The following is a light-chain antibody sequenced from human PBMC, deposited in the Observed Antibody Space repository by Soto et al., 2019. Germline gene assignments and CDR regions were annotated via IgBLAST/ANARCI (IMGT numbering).Light chain of an antibody. CDR1: QSISSW. CDR3: QQYNSYS. J-gene: IGKJ2*01. CDR2: DAS. V-gene: IGKV1-5*01. Sequence: DIQMTQSPSTLSASVGDRVTITCRASQSISSWLAWYQQKPGKAPKLLIYDASSLESGVPSRFSGSGSGTEFPLTISSLQPDDFATYYCQQYNSYSFCQGTKLEI.